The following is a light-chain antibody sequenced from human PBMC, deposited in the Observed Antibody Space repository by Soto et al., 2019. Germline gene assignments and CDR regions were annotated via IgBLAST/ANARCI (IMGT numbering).Light chain of an antibody. V-gene: IGKV3-20*01. J-gene: IGKJ2*01. CDR1: QSVRSSF. CDR2: ATS. CDR3: QQYGSSPET. Sequence: EIVLTQSPGTLSLSPGERATLSCRASQSVRSSFLAWYQQKPGQAPRLLIYATSKRATGIADRFSGSGSGTDFNLTISRLEPEDVAVYYCQQYGSSPETFGQGTKLQI.